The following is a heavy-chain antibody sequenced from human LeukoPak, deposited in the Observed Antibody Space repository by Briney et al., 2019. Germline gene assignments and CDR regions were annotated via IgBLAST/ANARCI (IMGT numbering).Heavy chain of an antibody. CDR3: ARGWGGAAAGNFDY. Sequence: PSETLSLTCAVCGGSFSGYYWSWLRQPPAKGLEWIGEINHSGSTNYNPSLKSRVTISVDTSKNQFSLKVSSVTAADTAVYYCARGWGGAAAGNFDYWGQGTLVTVSS. V-gene: IGHV4-34*01. CDR1: GGSFSGYY. D-gene: IGHD6-13*01. J-gene: IGHJ4*02. CDR2: INHSGST.